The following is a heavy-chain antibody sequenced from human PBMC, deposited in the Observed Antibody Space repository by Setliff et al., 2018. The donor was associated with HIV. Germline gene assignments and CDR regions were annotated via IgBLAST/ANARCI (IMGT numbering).Heavy chain of an antibody. Sequence: QSGGSLRLSCAASGFTFSDYGFHWVRQAPGKGLEWVAVISYDGSYKCYADSVKGRFTISRDNSKNTLYVQMNSLRADDTAVYYCVRDLTTIVTRKVFDIWGQGTMVTVSS. CDR3: VRDLTTIVTRKVFDI. D-gene: IGHD4-4*01. J-gene: IGHJ3*02. CDR2: ISYDGSYK. CDR1: GFTFSDYG. V-gene: IGHV3-30*19.